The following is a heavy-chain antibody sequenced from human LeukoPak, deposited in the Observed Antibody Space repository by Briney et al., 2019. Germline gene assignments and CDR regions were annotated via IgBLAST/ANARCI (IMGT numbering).Heavy chain of an antibody. Sequence: PGGSLRLSCAASGFIFNTYAMSWVRQAPGKGLEWVSAIAGSGGSTYYTDSVKGRFTIFRDNSKNTLYLHMNSLRGEDTAVNYYAKRTSSRAFDYWGQGTLVTVSS. CDR2: IAGSGGST. V-gene: IGHV3-23*01. CDR3: AKRTSSRAFDY. J-gene: IGHJ4*02. D-gene: IGHD6-13*01. CDR1: GFIFNTYA.